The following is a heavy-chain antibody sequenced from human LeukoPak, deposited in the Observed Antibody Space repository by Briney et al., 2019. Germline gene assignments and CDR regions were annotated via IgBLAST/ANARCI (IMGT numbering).Heavy chain of an antibody. CDR3: ARDRGGGRPGWYNGMDV. CDR2: IDPNSGAA. J-gene: IGHJ6*02. V-gene: IGHV1-2*02. D-gene: IGHD1-26*01. Sequence: GASVKVSCKTSGYTFTAYYLNWVRQAPGQGLEYMGRIDPNSGAATYARKFQGRVTMTRDTSINTGCMEVTSLRSDDTAVYYCARDRGGGRPGWYNGMDVWGQGTTVTVSS. CDR1: GYTFTAYY.